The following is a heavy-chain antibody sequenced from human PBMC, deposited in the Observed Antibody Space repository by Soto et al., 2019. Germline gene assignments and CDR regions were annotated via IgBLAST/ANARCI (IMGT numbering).Heavy chain of an antibody. J-gene: IGHJ5*02. Sequence: PLETLSLTCTVSGGSISSYYWSWIRQPPGKGLEWIGYFYYSGSTNYNPSLKSRVTISVDTSKNQFSLTLTSVTAADTAVYYCARQCRGVTCHWFVPWGQGTWSPSPQ. CDR3: ARQCRGVTCHWFVP. D-gene: IGHD2-15*01. CDR2: FYYSGST. CDR1: GGSISSYY. V-gene: IGHV4-59*08.